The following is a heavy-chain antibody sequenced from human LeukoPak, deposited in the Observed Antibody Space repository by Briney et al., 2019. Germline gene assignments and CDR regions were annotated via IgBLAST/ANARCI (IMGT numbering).Heavy chain of an antibody. D-gene: IGHD2-2*01. Sequence: LPGGSLRLSCAASGFTFSSYWMHWVRQAPGKGLEWVAVISYDGRNKHYPDSVKGRFTISRDISTDTLWLQMDSLRTEDTAVYYCAKGPLRGTAAAIDYWGQGTLVTVSS. J-gene: IGHJ4*02. V-gene: IGHV3-30*18. CDR2: ISYDGRNK. CDR3: AKGPLRGTAAAIDY. CDR1: GFTFSSYW.